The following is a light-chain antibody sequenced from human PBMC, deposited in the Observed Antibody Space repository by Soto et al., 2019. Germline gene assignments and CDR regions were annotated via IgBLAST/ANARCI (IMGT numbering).Light chain of an antibody. J-gene: IGLJ3*02. V-gene: IGLV2-11*01. CDR1: SGDVGGYKF. Sequence: QSVLTQPRSVSGSPGQSVTISCTGTSGDVGGYKFVSWYRQVPGKVPKLIIFDVNKRPSGVPDRLSGSKSGNTASLTISGLQAEDEADYYCCSYAGSYTWLFGGGTQLTVL. CDR2: DVN. CDR3: CSYAGSYTWL.